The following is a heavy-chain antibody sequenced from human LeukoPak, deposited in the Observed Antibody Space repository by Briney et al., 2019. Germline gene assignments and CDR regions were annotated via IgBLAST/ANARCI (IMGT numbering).Heavy chain of an antibody. CDR2: ISYDGSNK. V-gene: IGHV3-30*18. CDR1: GFTFSSYG. D-gene: IGHD6-13*01. J-gene: IGHJ4*02. Sequence: PGGSLRLSCAASGFTFSSYGVHWVRQAPGKGLEWVAVISYDGSNKYYADSVKGRFTISRDNSKNTLYLQMNSLRAEDTAVYYCAKVFGRRYSSSNGLGNWGQGTLVTVSS. CDR3: AKVFGRRYSSSNGLGN.